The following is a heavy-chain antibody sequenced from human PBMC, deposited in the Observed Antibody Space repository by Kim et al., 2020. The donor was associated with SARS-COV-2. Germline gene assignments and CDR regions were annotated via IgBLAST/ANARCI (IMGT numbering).Heavy chain of an antibody. CDR2: INHRGST. J-gene: IGHJ6*02. Sequence: SETLSLTCAVSGGSLSGYYFSWIRQSPGRGLEWIGEINHRGSTNYDPSLKSRLTMSVDTSRLQFSLKLSSVTAADTAVYYCARSSAGYGSGSYYNQFYYHGMDVRGQGTTVTVSS. CDR1: GGSLSGYY. CDR3: ARSSAGYGSGSYYNQFYYHGMDV. D-gene: IGHD3-10*01. V-gene: IGHV4-34*01.